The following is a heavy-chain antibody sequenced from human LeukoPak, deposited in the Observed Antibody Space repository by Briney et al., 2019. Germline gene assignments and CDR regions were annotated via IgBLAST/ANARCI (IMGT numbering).Heavy chain of an antibody. CDR1: GGSFSGYY. D-gene: IGHD6-13*01. V-gene: IGHV4-34*01. CDR2: INHSGST. CDR3: ATSATRAAAGSFDY. Sequence: PSETLSLTCAVYGGSFSGYYWSWLRQPPGKGLEWIGEINHSGSTNYNPSLKSRVTISVDTSKNQFSLKLSSVTAADTAVYYCATSATRAAAGSFDYWGQGTLVTVSS. J-gene: IGHJ4*02.